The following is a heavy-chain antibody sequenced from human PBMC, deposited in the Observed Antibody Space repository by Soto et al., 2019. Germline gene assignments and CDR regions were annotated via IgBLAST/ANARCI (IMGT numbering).Heavy chain of an antibody. CDR1: GDSLRNYH. D-gene: IGHD2-8*01. Sequence: SETLSLTCIVSGDSLRNYHCSWIRQPAGKGLEWIGRIYPTGNTNYNPSLKSRVTMSVDTSKNQFSLKLTSMTAADTAVYYCARGYATYEYWGQGTLVTVSS. J-gene: IGHJ4*02. CDR3: ARGYATYEY. V-gene: IGHV4-4*07. CDR2: IYPTGNT.